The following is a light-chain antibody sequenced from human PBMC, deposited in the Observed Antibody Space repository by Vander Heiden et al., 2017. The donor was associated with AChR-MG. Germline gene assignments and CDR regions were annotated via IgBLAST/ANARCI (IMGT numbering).Light chain of an antibody. CDR3: QQYNDWPQT. V-gene: IGKV3-15*01. CDR2: GAS. Sequence: ELVMPPSPATLSVSPGERATLSCRASQSVSSNLDWYQQKPGKAPRLLIYGASTRETGIPARFSGSGSGTEFTLTISSLQSEDFAAYYCQQYNDWPQTFGQGTKVEIK. J-gene: IGKJ1*01. CDR1: QSVSSN.